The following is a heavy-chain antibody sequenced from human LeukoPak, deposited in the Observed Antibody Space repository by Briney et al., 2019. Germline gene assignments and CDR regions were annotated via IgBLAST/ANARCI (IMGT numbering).Heavy chain of an antibody. CDR2: INSDGSST. D-gene: IGHD2-21*01. CDR1: GLTFSSAW. Sequence: PGGSLRLSCAASGLTFSSAWMPWVRQTPGKGLVWVSRINSDGSSTNYADSVKGRFTISRDNAKNMVNLQMNSLRAEDTAIYYCTRDYSYAMAVWGQGTTVTVSS. J-gene: IGHJ6*02. CDR3: TRDYSYAMAV. V-gene: IGHV3-74*01.